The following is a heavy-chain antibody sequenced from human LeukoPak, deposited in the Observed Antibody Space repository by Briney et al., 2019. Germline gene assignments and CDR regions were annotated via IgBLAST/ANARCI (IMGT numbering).Heavy chain of an antibody. D-gene: IGHD3-22*01. J-gene: IGHJ6*02. CDR3: ARHHPDYYDSSGYYYYYGMDV. CDR1: GYSFTSYW. CDR2: IYPGDSDT. V-gene: IGHV5-51*01. Sequence: GESLKISCKGSGYSFTSYWIGWVRQMPGKGLEWMGIIYPGDSDTRYSPSFQGQVTISADKSISTAYLQWSSLKASDTATYYCARHHPDYYDSSGYYYYYGMDVWGQGTTVTVSS.